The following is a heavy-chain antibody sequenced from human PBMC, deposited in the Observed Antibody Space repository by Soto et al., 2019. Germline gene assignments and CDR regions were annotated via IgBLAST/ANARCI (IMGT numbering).Heavy chain of an antibody. D-gene: IGHD4-17*01. J-gene: IGHJ6*02. V-gene: IGHV4-31*03. CDR1: GGSISSGGNY. CDR3: ARDSTVTTTLLDV. CDR2: IYYSGST. Sequence: QVQLQESGPGLVKPSQTLSLSCTVSGGSISSGGNYWSWIRQHPGKGLEWIGYIYYSGSTYYNPSLKSRVTISVDTSKNQCSLKLSSVTAADTAVYYCARDSTVTTTLLDVWGQGTTVIVSS.